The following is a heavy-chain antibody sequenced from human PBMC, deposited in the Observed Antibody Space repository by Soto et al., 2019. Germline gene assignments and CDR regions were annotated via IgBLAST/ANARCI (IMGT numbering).Heavy chain of an antibody. V-gene: IGHV3-13*01. D-gene: IGHD5-12*01. CDR3: ARPHREYSGYDSVCYFDY. Sequence: GGSLRLSCAASGFTFSSYDMHWVRQATGKGLEWVSAIGTAVDTYYPGSVKGRFTISRENAKNSLYLQMNSLRAGDTAVYYCARPHREYSGYDSVCYFDYWGQGTLVTVSS. J-gene: IGHJ4*02. CDR2: IGTAVDT. CDR1: GFTFSSYD.